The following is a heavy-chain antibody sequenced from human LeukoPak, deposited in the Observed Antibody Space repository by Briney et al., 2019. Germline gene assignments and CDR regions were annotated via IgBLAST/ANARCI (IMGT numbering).Heavy chain of an antibody. CDR1: RYTLTSST. CDR3: ARVRTPFGVVASPDALDV. D-gene: IGHD3-3*01. V-gene: IGHV1-18*01. J-gene: IGHJ3*01. CDR2: ITADNCNT. Sequence: GGSVKDSSKPSRYTLTSSTPTSVRATPEGGVERVGWITADNCNTNYAQNFQGRVTLTKETSTNTAYMEMRSLMSDDTAVYYCARVRTPFGVVASPDALDVWGEGTAVTVSS.